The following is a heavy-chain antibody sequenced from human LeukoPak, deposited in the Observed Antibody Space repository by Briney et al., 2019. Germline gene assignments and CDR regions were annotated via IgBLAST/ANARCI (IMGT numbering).Heavy chain of an antibody. CDR1: GXTFSNYW. CDR3: ARGLYANWFDP. D-gene: IGHD3-16*01. CDR2: INSDGSTT. V-gene: IGHV3-74*01. Sequence: GGSLRLSCAASGXTFSNYWVHWVRQAPGKGVVWVSRINSDGSTTRYADSVKGRFTISRDNAKNTLYLQINSLRAEDTAVYYCARGLYANWFDPWGRGTLVTVSS. J-gene: IGHJ5*02.